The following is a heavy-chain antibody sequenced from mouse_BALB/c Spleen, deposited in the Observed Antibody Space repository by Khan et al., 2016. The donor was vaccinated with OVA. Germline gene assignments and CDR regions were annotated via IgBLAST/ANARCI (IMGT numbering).Heavy chain of an antibody. V-gene: IGHV2-6-1*01. CDR3: ARQPCYHYNIMDY. J-gene: IGHJ4*01. CDR2: IWSDGST. Sequence: QVQLKQSGPGLVAPSQSLSITCTISGFSLTNYGVHWVRQPPGQGLEWLGVIWSDGSTTYNSALKSRLTISKDNSKSQVFLKMNSHQTDDTAMYCCARQPCYHYNIMDYWGQGTSVTVSS. CDR1: GFSLTNYG.